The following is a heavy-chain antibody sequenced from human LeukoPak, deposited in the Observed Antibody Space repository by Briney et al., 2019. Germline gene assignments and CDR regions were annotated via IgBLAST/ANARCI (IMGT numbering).Heavy chain of an antibody. CDR1: GFTFSSYG. J-gene: IGHJ4*02. CDR3: AQGAMVRGAYYLDY. V-gene: IGHV3-74*01. CDR2: INSDGSST. Sequence: PGGSLRLSCAASGFTFSSYGMHWVRQAPGKGLVWVSRINSDGSSTSYVDSVKGRFTISRDNAKNTLYLQMNSLRAEDTAVYYCAQGAMVRGAYYLDYWGQGTLVTVSS. D-gene: IGHD3-10*01.